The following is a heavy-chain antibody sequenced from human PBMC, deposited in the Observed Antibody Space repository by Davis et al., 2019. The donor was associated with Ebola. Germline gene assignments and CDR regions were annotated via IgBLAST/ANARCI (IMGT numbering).Heavy chain of an antibody. CDR2: IYYSGNS. CDR3: ARAAGAYYFDH. CDR1: GGSMSGGGNY. V-gene: IGHV4-31*03. J-gene: IGHJ4*01. Sequence: SETLSLTCTVSGGSMSGGGNYWSWIRQHPGKGLEWIGYIYYSGNSHYNPSLNSRVTISVDTSTSQFSLTLTSVTAADTAVYYCARAAGAYYFDHWGHGTLVTVSS.